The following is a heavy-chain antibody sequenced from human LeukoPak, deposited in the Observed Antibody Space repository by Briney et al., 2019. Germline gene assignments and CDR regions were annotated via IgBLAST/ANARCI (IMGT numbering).Heavy chain of an antibody. CDR2: ISGSGGST. J-gene: IGHJ4*02. CDR1: GFTFSSYA. V-gene: IGHV3-23*01. CDR3: AKASDYDFGEAY. Sequence: GGSLRLSCAASGFTFSSYAMSWVRQAPGKGLEWVSAISGSGGSTYHADSVKGRFTISRDNSKNTLYLQMNSLRAEDTAVYYCAKASDYDFGEAYWGQGTLVTVSS. D-gene: IGHD3-3*01.